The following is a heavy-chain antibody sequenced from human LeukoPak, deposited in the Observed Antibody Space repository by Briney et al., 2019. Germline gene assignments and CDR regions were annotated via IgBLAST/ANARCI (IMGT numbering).Heavy chain of an antibody. CDR3: AKDMMSARGAFDY. D-gene: IGHD3-10*01. V-gene: IGHV3-9*01. Sequence: GGSLRLSCAVYGFTFDDYAMHWVRHTPGKALELVSGISWNSGSIDYADSVTGRFTISTDNAKHSLYLQMNSLRPEDTALYFCAKDMMSARGAFDYWGQGTLVTVSS. J-gene: IGHJ4*02. CDR2: ISWNSGSI. CDR1: GFTFDDYA.